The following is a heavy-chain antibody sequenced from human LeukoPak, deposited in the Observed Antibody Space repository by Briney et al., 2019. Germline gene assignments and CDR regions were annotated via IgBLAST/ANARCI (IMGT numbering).Heavy chain of an antibody. CDR2: IYTSGST. CDR3: ARHFPGDGSILYFDY. Sequence: SETLSLTCTVSGGSISSYYWSWIRQPPGKGLEWIGYIYTSGSTNYNPSLKSRVTISVDTSKNQFSLKLSSVTAADTAVYYCARHFPGDGSILYFDYWGQGTLVTVSS. V-gene: IGHV4-4*09. CDR1: GGSISSYY. J-gene: IGHJ4*02. D-gene: IGHD2-21*01.